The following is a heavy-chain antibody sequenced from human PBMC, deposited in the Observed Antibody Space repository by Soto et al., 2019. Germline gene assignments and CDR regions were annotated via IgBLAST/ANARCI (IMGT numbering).Heavy chain of an antibody. CDR2: ISYSGST. CDR3: ARLPQLRYFDWLYFDS. V-gene: IGHV4-39*01. CDR1: GGSISSDSYY. D-gene: IGHD3-9*01. Sequence: PSETLSLTCTVSGGSISSDSYYWGWIRQSPEKGLEWIASISYSGSTYYNPTLKSRLIISVDTSKSQFSLNLNSVTAADTAVYYCARLPQLRYFDWLYFDSWGQGTLVTVSS. J-gene: IGHJ4*02.